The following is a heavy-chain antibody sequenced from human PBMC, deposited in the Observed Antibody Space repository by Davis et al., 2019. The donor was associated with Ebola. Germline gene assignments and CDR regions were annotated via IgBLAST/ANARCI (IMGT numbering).Heavy chain of an antibody. CDR2: IIGSDSAT. CDR1: GFTFSTFT. Sequence: PGGSLRLSCAASGFTFSTFTMSWVRQGPGKGLEWVSSIIGSDSATIYADSVKGRFTISRDNSKNTLYLQMNSLRAEDTAQYYCAKAGCGSTSCYSNQWGRGTLVTVSS. CDR3: AKAGCGSTSCYSNQ. V-gene: IGHV3-23*01. J-gene: IGHJ4*02. D-gene: IGHD2-2*01.